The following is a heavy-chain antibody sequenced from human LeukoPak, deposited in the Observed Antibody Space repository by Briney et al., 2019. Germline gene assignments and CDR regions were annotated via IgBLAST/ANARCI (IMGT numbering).Heavy chain of an antibody. V-gene: IGHV3-53*01. D-gene: IGHD4-23*01. CDR2: IYKYGST. J-gene: IGHJ3*02. CDR3: ARTTVAPGSYDAFDI. Sequence: GGSLRLSCTVSGFTFGDHAMSWFRQAPGKGLEWVSIIYKYGSTYYADSVKGQFIISRDNSKNTLYLQINSLTVEDTAVYYCARTTVAPGSYDAFDIWGQGTMVTVSS. CDR1: GFTFGDHA.